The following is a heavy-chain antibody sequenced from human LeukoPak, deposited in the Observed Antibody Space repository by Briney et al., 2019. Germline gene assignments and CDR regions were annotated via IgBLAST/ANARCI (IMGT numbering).Heavy chain of an antibody. CDR2: INPNTGGT. Sequence: ASVKVSCKSSGYTFINYFLHWVRQDPGQGLEWMGRINPNTGGTNYARKFQGRIIMTRDTSINTAYMELTRLRSDDTAVYYCARKGDYAVDFDYWGQGTLVTVSS. CDR1: GYTFINYF. V-gene: IGHV1-2*06. D-gene: IGHD4-17*01. J-gene: IGHJ4*02. CDR3: ARKGDYAVDFDY.